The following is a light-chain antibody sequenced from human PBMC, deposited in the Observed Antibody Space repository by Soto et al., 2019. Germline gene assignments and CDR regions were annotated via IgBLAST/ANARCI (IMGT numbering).Light chain of an antibody. CDR1: QSVSSN. CDR2: SAS. CDR3: QQYNTWPYT. V-gene: IGKV3-15*01. J-gene: IGKJ2*01. Sequence: EIVMTQSPATLSVSPGERATLSCRASQSVSSNLAWYQQKPGQAPRLLIYSASTRATGIPARFSGSGSGTEFTLTISSLQSEDFAVYYCQQYNTWPYTFGQGTKVEIK.